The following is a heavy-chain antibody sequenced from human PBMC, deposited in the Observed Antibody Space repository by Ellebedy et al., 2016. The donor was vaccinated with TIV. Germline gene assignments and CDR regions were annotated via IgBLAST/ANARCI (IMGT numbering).Heavy chain of an antibody. CDR3: GTMRSRDVLTGTYKGAFDS. Sequence: AASVKVSCKASGYSFTGYYMHWVRQAPGQGLEWMGWISPNNGGISYAQKFQGRVTMTRDTSISTAYMELSRLRSADTAVYYCGTMRSRDVLTGTYKGAFDSWGQGTLVTVSS. D-gene: IGHD3-9*01. J-gene: IGHJ4*02. CDR2: ISPNNGGI. CDR1: GYSFTGYY. V-gene: IGHV1-2*02.